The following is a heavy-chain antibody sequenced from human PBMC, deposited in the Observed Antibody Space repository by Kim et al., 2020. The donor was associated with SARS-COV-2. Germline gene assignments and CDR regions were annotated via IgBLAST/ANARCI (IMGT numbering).Heavy chain of an antibody. CDR2: ISYEGNNK. Sequence: GGSLRLSCAASGFIFSSHGIHWVRQAPGKGLEWVAVISYEGNNKYYADSVRGRFTITRDNSKSTSYLQMNKLRPEDTAVYYCAKGSNTIGWYFDLWGRGTLVTVSS. CDR1: GFIFSSHG. V-gene: IGHV3-30*18. J-gene: IGHJ2*01. CDR3: AKGSNTIGWYFDL. D-gene: IGHD1-26*01.